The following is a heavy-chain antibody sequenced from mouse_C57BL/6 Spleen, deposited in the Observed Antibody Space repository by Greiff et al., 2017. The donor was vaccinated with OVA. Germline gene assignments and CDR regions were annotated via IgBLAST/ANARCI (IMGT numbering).Heavy chain of an antibody. J-gene: IGHJ2*01. D-gene: IGHD6-2*01. CDR3: AITPSLCFDH. Sequence: QVQLQQSGPELVKPGASVKISCKASGYAFSSSWMNWVKQRPGKGLEWIGRIYPGDGDTNYNGKLKGKATLTADKSSSTAYMQLSSLTSEASAVYFCAITPSLCFDHWGQGTTLTVSS. CDR1: GYAFSSSW. CDR2: IYPGDGDT. V-gene: IGHV1-82*01.